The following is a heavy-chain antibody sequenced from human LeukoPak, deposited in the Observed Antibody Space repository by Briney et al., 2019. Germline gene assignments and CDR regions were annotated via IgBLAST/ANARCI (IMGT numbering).Heavy chain of an antibody. Sequence: SETLSLTCTVSGDSISSSSYYWGWIRQPPGKGLERIGSIYYSGSTYYNPSLKSRVTISVDTSKNQFSLKLSSVTAADTAVYYCAIGTSSGSYGYWGQGTLVTVSS. J-gene: IGHJ4*02. CDR3: AIGTSSGSYGY. D-gene: IGHD1-26*01. V-gene: IGHV4-39*01. CDR1: GDSISSSSYY. CDR2: IYYSGST.